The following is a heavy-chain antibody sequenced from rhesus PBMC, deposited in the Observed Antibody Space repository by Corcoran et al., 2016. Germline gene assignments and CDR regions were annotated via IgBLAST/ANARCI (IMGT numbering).Heavy chain of an antibody. J-gene: IGHJ4*01. D-gene: IGHD1-1-1*01. Sequence: LQLQESGPGPVKPSETLSVTCAVSGGAISSSYWSWIGQAPGEGLEWIVYSYGSCSSTNGNPSLKSRVTLSVDTSKNQLALKLSSVTAADTAVYYCARQDSLFDYWGQGVLVTVSS. CDR3: ARQDSLFDY. V-gene: IGHV4-169*01. CDR2: SYGSCSST. CDR1: GGAISSSY.